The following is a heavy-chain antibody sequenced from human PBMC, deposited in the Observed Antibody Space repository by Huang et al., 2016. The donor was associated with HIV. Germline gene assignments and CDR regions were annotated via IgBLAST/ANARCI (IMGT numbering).Heavy chain of an antibody. CDR3: VKGDIVGTANFFDY. CDR2: NSWNSANK. V-gene: IGHV3-9*01. Sequence: EVQLVESGGNLIQTGGSLRLACAASGFRVDNYAMYLVRQAAGKGLEWVSSNSWNSANKAYGDSVKGRFTISRDNARNSLYLQMNSLRPDDTALYYCVKGDIVGTANFFDYWGQGTQVSVSS. D-gene: IGHD1-26*01. J-gene: IGHJ4*02. CDR1: GFRVDNYA.